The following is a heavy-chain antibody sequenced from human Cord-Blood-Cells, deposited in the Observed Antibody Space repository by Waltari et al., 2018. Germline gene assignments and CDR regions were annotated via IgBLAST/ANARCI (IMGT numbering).Heavy chain of an antibody. J-gene: IGHJ4*02. CDR1: GGSISSYY. CDR2: SYYSGST. D-gene: IGHD2-21*02. CDR3: ARAEPTAILDY. Sequence: QVQLQESGPGLVKPSETLSLTCTVSGGSISSYYWSWIRQPPGKGLEWIGFSYYSGSTTSNPPLKRRVTISLDTSKNQFSRKLSSVTAADTAVYYCARAEPTAILDYWGQGTLVTVSS. V-gene: IGHV4-59*01.